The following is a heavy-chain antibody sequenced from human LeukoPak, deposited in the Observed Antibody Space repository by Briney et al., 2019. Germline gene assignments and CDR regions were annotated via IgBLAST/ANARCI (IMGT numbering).Heavy chain of an antibody. V-gene: IGHV1-2*02. CDR3: ARDSIAAAGADY. D-gene: IGHD6-13*01. Sequence: GASVKVSCKASGYTFTGYYMHWVRQAPGPGLEWMGWINPNSGGTNYAQKFQGRVTMTRDTSISTAYMELSRLRSDDTAVYYCARDSIAAAGADYWGQGTLVTVSS. CDR2: INPNSGGT. CDR1: GYTFTGYY. J-gene: IGHJ4*02.